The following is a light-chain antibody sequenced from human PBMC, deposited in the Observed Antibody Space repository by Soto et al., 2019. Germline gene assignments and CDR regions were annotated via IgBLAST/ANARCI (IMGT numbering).Light chain of an antibody. CDR2: LNSDGSH. V-gene: IGLV4-69*01. Sequence: QPVLTQSHSASASLGASVKLTCTLSSGHSSYAIAWHQQQPEKGPRFLMKLNSDGSHSKGDGIPDRFSGSSSGSERYLIISSLQSEDEADYHCQTGGTGTLFGGGTKLTVL. J-gene: IGLJ2*01. CDR3: QTGGTGTL. CDR1: SGHSSYA.